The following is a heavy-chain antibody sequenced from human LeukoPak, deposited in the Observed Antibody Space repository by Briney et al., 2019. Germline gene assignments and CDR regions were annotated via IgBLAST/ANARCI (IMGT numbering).Heavy chain of an antibody. J-gene: IGHJ4*02. CDR1: GFAFHSHW. CDR2: INNDGSAS. D-gene: IGHD5-18*01. V-gene: IGHV3-74*01. Sequence: GGSLRLSCAASGFAFHSHWMHWVRQGPGKGLMWVSRINNDGSASHYADSVKGRFTTSRDNAKNTLYLQMNSLRAEDTAVYYCAKYLTGYSYGYSYFDYWGQGTLVTVSS. CDR3: AKYLTGYSYGYSYFDY.